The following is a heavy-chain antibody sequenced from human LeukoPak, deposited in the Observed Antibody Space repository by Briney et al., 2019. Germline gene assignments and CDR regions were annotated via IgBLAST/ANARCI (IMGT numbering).Heavy chain of an antibody. J-gene: IGHJ4*02. CDR2: ISSSSSPI. Sequence: GGSLRLSCAASGFTFSSYSMNWVRQAPGKGLEWVSYISSSSSPIYYADSVKGRFTVSRDNAKNSLYLQMNSLRAEDTAVYYCARRRDGYSSGWYNYWGQGTLVTVSS. CDR3: ARRRDGYSSGWYNY. CDR1: GFTFSSYS. V-gene: IGHV3-48*01. D-gene: IGHD6-19*01.